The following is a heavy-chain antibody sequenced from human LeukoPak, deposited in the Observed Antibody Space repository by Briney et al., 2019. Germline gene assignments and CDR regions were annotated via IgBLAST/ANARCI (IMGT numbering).Heavy chain of an antibody. CDR3: ARGGLSYGFDV. Sequence: GGSLRLSCMASGFSISPYYMGWARQAPGKGLEWVANIDKDAIEKYYVDSVKGRFTISRDNAKNSLFLEMNSLGLEDTAVYYRARGGLSYGFDVWGQGTMVTVSS. CDR1: GFSISPYY. CDR2: IDKDAIEK. J-gene: IGHJ3*01. D-gene: IGHD3-16*02. V-gene: IGHV3-7*01.